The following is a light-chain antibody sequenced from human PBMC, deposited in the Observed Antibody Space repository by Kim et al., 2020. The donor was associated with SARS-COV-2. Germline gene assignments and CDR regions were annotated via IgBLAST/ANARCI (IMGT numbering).Light chain of an antibody. Sequence: FRGEGTDPPCRASQSVGSSYIDWDKKKTRQAPRGPIYGASSRATGIPDRCRGSGSGTDFTLTISRLETENIAVYYCEKYGSSPRTFGQGTKMDIK. CDR3: EKYGSSPRT. CDR2: GAS. V-gene: IGKV3-20*01. CDR1: QSVGSSY. J-gene: IGKJ1*01.